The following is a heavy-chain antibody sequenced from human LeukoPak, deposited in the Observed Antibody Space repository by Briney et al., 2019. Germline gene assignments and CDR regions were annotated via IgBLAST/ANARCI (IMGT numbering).Heavy chain of an antibody. CDR1: GFTFSSYW. V-gene: IGHV3-7*01. CDR2: IKQDGSEK. Sequence: GGSLRLSCAASGFTFSSYWMSWVRQAPGKGLEWVANIKQDGSEKYYVDSVEGRFTISRDNAKNSLYLQMNSLRAEDTAVYYCARVGEVVVVPAAMPTTHWRGYYYGMDVWGQGTTVTVSS. CDR3: ARVGEVVVVPAAMPTTHWRGYYYGMDV. J-gene: IGHJ6*02. D-gene: IGHD2-2*01.